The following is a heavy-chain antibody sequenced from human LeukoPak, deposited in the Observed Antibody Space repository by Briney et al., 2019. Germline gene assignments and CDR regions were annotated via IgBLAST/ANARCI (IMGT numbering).Heavy chain of an antibody. J-gene: IGHJ3*02. V-gene: IGHV3-30*18. D-gene: IGHD6-19*01. CDR3: AKEGMHIAVAGRNAFDI. Sequence: GRSLRLSCAASGFTFSSYGMHGVRQAPGKGLEWVAVISYDGSNKYYADSVKGRFTISRDNSKNTLYLQMNSLRAEDTAVYYCAKEGMHIAVAGRNAFDIWGQGTMVPVSS. CDR2: ISYDGSNK. CDR1: GFTFSSYG.